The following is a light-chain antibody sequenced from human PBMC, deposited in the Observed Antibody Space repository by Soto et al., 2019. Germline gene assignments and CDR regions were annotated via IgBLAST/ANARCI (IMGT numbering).Light chain of an antibody. J-gene: IGLJ1*01. CDR1: SSDVGGYNY. CDR3: SSYSSSSPLFV. V-gene: IGLV2-14*01. Sequence: QSVLTQPASVSGSPGQSITISCTGTSSDVGGYNYVSWFQQHPGKAPKLMIFEVSDRPSGISNRFSGSKSGNTASLTISGTKAGDEVNYYCSSYSSSSPLFVFGTGPKVTVL. CDR2: EVS.